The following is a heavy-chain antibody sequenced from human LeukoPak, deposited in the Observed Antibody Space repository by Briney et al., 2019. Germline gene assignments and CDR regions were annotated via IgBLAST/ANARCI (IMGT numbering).Heavy chain of an antibody. Sequence: SQTLSLTCAISGDSVSSNSAAWNWIRQSPSRGLEWLGRTYYRSKWYNDYAVSVKSRITINPDTSKNQFSLKLSSVTAADTAVYYCARDSIMVRGVPDYWGQGTLVTVSS. CDR3: ARDSIMVRGVPDY. J-gene: IGHJ4*02. CDR1: GDSVSSNSAA. D-gene: IGHD3-10*01. CDR2: TYYRSKWYN. V-gene: IGHV6-1*01.